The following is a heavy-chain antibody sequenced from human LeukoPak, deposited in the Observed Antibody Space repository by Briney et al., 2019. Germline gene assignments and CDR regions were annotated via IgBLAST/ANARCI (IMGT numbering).Heavy chain of an antibody. Sequence: GGSLRLSCAAPGFTFSSYWMHWVRQAPGKGLVWVSRINSDWSSTSYADSVKGRFTISRDNAKNTLYLQMNSLRAEDTAVYYCARDICSGGSCYYDYWGQGTLVTVSS. CDR2: INSDWSST. V-gene: IGHV3-74*01. CDR3: ARDICSGGSCYYDY. J-gene: IGHJ4*02. D-gene: IGHD2-15*01. CDR1: GFTFSSYW.